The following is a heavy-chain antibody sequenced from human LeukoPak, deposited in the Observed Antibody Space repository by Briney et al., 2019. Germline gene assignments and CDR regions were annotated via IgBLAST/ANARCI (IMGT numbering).Heavy chain of an antibody. J-gene: IGHJ3*02. Sequence: PGGSLRLSCVASGFTFSSYAMSWVRQAPGNGLEWVSAISSSGGTTYYADFVKGRFTISRDNTKNTLYLQMNSLRAEDTAVYYCAKKQSGAAFDSFDIWGQGTMVTVSS. CDR2: ISSSGGTT. CDR1: GFTFSSYA. D-gene: IGHD1/OR15-1a*01. V-gene: IGHV3-23*01. CDR3: AKKQSGAAFDSFDI.